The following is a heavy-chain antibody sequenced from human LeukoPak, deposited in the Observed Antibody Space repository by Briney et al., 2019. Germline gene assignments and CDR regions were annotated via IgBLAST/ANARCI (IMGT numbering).Heavy chain of an antibody. V-gene: IGHV3-53*01. CDR3: AGGSSWPGLSF. D-gene: IGHD6-13*01. CDR1: GFTVSGKY. J-gene: IGHJ4*02. CDR2: IYTAGST. Sequence: GGSLRLSCAASGFTVSGKYMSWFRQAQGMGLEWVSVIYTAGSTSYADSVRGRFTISRDNSKNTLYLQMNSLRAEDTAVYFCAGGSSWPGLSFWGQGTLLTVSS.